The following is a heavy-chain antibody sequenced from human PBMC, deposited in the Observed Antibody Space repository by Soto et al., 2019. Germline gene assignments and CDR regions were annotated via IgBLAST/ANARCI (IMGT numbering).Heavy chain of an antibody. CDR2: ITDSGSSI. V-gene: IGHV3-48*02. CDR1: GFTFSNYN. D-gene: IGHD2-21*01. Sequence: PGGSLRLSCAASGFTFSNYNMNWVRQAPGKGLEWVSYITDSGSSIYYADSVKGRFTISRDNAKNSLYLQMNSLRDEDTGVYYCARDGVVSPPNYFDYWGQGTLVTVSS. CDR3: ARDGVVSPPNYFDY. J-gene: IGHJ4*02.